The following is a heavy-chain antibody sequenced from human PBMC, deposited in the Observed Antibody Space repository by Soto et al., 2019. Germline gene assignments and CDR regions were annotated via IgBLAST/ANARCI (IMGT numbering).Heavy chain of an antibody. CDR1: GFTFSSYS. CDR3: AGVSEYYDILTGYAVPYYYYGMDV. Sequence: GSLRLSCAASGFTFSSYSMNWVRQAPGKGLEWLSYISSSSSYIYYADSVKGRFTISRDNAKNSLYLQMNSLRAEDTAVYYCAGVSEYYDILTGYAVPYYYYGMDVWGQGTTVTVSS. J-gene: IGHJ6*02. D-gene: IGHD3-9*01. V-gene: IGHV3-21*01. CDR2: ISSSSSYI.